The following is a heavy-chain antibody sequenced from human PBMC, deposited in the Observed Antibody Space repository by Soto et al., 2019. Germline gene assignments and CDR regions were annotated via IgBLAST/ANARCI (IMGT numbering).Heavy chain of an antibody. CDR3: AREDFYSGIHV. CDR1: GASVSSGSYY. Sequence: QVQLQESCPGLVKPSETLSLTCTVSGASVSSGSYYWSWIRQPPGRGLEWIGYIYSSGGSNYHPSLKSRVTISLDTSKNPFSLNVTSVTAADTAVYYCAREDFYSGIHVWGQATTVTVSS. CDR2: IYSSGGS. V-gene: IGHV4-61*03. J-gene: IGHJ6*02.